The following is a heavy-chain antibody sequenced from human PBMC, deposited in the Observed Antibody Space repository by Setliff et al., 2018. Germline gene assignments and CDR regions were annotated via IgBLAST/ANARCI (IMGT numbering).Heavy chain of an antibody. V-gene: IGHV5-51*01. CDR1: GYSFTSYW. J-gene: IGHJ6*02. D-gene: IGHD3-22*01. Sequence: GESLKISCKGSGYSFTSYWIGWVRQMPGKGLEWMGIIYPGDSHTRYSPSFQGQVTISADKSISTAYLQWSSLKASDTAMYYCARYDSSGYHYYYGMDVWGQGTTVTVSS. CDR2: IYPGDSHT. CDR3: ARYDSSGYHYYYGMDV.